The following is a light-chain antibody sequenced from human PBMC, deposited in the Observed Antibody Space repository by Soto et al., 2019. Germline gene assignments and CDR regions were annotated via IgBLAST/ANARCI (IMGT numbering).Light chain of an antibody. Sequence: DIPMTQSPSSLSASVGDRVTITCRAGQSVDRYLNWYQQKPGKSPKLLIYGASNLQSGVPSRFSGSGSGTDFTLTISSLQPEDVATYYCQQSYTVPTFCQGTRLEVK. CDR1: QSVDRY. J-gene: IGKJ5*01. V-gene: IGKV1-39*01. CDR2: GAS. CDR3: QQSYTVPT.